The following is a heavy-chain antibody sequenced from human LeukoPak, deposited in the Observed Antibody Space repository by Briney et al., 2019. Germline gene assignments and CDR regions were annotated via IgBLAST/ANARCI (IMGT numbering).Heavy chain of an antibody. CDR3: ARQWGGSGQDYDY. Sequence: GESLKISCKGSGYSFTSYWIGWVRQVPGQGLEWMGIIYPGDSESRYSPSFEGQVTISVDKSISTAYLQWSSLKASDTAIYYCARQWGGSGQDYDYWGQGTLVTVSS. V-gene: IGHV5-51*01. D-gene: IGHD6-19*01. CDR2: IYPGDSES. CDR1: GYSFTSYW. J-gene: IGHJ4*02.